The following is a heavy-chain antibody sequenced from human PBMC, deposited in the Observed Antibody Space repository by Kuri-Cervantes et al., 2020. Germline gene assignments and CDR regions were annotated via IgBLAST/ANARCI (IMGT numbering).Heavy chain of an antibody. V-gene: IGHV3-9*01. D-gene: IGHD1-26*01. CDR3: AKGFAGSSGSIDF. CDR1: GFIYDDYA. CDR2: ISWNSDNI. J-gene: IGHJ4*02. Sequence: GGSLRLSCTASGFIYDDYAMHWVRQVPGKGLEWVSGISWNSDNIAYADSVKGRFTISRDNAKNSLYLQMNSLRTEDTALYSCAKGFAGSSGSIDFWGQGSLVTVSS.